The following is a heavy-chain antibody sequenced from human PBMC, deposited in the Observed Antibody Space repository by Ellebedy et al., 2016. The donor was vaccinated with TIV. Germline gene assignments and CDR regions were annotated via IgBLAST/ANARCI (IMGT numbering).Heavy chain of an antibody. D-gene: IGHD3-22*01. CDR2: ISTRGDNT. J-gene: IGHJ4*02. CDR3: AKDGISSGYGY. Sequence: GGSLRLSCAASGFTFSDYAMSWVRQAPGKGLEWVSTISTRGDNTYYADSVKGRFTISRDNSRNTLSLQMNSLRAEDTAMYYCAKDGISSGYGYWGQGTLVTVSS. CDR1: GFTFSDYA. V-gene: IGHV3-23*01.